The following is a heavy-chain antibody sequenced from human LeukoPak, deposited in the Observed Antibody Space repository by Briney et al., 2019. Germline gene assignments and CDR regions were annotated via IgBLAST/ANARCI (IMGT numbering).Heavy chain of an antibody. V-gene: IGHV3-20*04. J-gene: IGHJ3*02. CDR3: ARGYDFWSGSHDAFDI. D-gene: IGHD3-3*01. CDR2: INWNGGRT. Sequence: GGSLRLSCAASGFTFDDYGMSWVRQAPGKGLEWVSGINWNGGRTVNADSGKGRFSISRDNAKNSLYLQMHRLRAEDTALYYCARGYDFWSGSHDAFDIWGQGTTVTVSS. CDR1: GFTFDDYG.